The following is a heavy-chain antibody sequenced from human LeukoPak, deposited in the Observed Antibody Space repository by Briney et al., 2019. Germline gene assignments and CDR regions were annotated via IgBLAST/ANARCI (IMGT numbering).Heavy chain of an antibody. V-gene: IGHV1-18*01. CDR2: ISSYNGKT. Sequence: GASVKVSCKGSGGTFSSYAISWVRQAPGQGLEWMGWISSYNGKTNYAQKRQGRVTMTTDTSTSTAYMELRRLRSDDTAVYYCARDQEPYYYDSSGSGFDPWGQGTLVTVSS. D-gene: IGHD3-22*01. CDR3: ARDQEPYYYDSSGSGFDP. J-gene: IGHJ5*02. CDR1: GGTFSSYA.